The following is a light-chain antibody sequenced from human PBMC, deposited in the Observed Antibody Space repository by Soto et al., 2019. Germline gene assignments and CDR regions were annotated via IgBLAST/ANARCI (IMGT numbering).Light chain of an antibody. CDR3: QQFGSTSYT. Sequence: IVLTQSPGTLSLSPGERVTLSCRASQSVSSSYLAWYQQKPGQAPRLLIYGTSNRATGIPDRFSGSGSGTDFTLTISRLEPVDFAVYFCQQFGSTSYTFGQGTKLEI. CDR2: GTS. CDR1: QSVSSSY. V-gene: IGKV3-20*01. J-gene: IGKJ2*01.